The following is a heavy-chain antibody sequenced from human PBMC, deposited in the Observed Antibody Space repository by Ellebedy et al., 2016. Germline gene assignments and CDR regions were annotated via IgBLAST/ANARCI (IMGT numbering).Heavy chain of an antibody. V-gene: IGHV4-59*01. CDR1: GGSISSYY. CDR3: ARLRGYCSGTSCYGGYYFDS. CDR2: IYYSGST. D-gene: IGHD2-2*01. J-gene: IGHJ4*02. Sequence: SETLSLTCTVSGGSISSYYWSWIRQPPGKGLEWIGYIYYSGSTNYNPSLKSRVTISVDTSKNQFSLKLSSVTAADTAVYYCARLRGYCSGTSCYGGYYFDSWGQGTLVTVSS.